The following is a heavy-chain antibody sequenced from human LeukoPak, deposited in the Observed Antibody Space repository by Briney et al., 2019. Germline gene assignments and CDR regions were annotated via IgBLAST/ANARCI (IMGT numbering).Heavy chain of an antibody. V-gene: IGHV1-8*01. J-gene: IGHJ5*02. D-gene: IGHD3-16*02. CDR2: MNPNSGNT. Sequence: ASVKVSCKASGYTFTSYDINWVRQATGQGLEWMGWMNPNSGNTGSAQRFQGRVTMTRDTSISTAYMELSSLTSEDPAVYYCARGPLVRLPSSFDPWGQGTLVTVSS. CDR3: ARGPLVRLPSSFDP. CDR1: GYTFTSYD.